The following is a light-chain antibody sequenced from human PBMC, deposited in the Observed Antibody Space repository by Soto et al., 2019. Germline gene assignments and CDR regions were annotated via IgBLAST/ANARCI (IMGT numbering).Light chain of an antibody. V-gene: IGKV1-33*01. CDR2: DAS. J-gene: IGKJ4*01. CDR3: QQFDDLPFT. CDR1: QDISNY. Sequence: DIQMTQSPSSLSASVGDRVTITCRASQDISNYLNWYQQKPGKAPKLLIYDASSLQTGVPSRFSGSGSGTSFSFTISILQPEDFATYYCQQFDDLPFTFGGGTTVEF.